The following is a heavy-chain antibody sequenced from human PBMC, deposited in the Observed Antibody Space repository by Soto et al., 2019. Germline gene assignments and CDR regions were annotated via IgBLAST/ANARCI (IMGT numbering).Heavy chain of an antibody. J-gene: IGHJ6*02. D-gene: IGHD6-6*01. Sequence: PGGSLRLSCAASGFTFSSYGMHWVRQAPGKGLEWVAVISYDGSNKYYADSVKGRFTISRDNSKNTLYLQMNSLRAEDTAVYYCANGEYSSLTYYYYGMDVWGQGTTVTVSS. V-gene: IGHV3-30*18. CDR1: GFTFSSYG. CDR2: ISYDGSNK. CDR3: ANGEYSSLTYYYYGMDV.